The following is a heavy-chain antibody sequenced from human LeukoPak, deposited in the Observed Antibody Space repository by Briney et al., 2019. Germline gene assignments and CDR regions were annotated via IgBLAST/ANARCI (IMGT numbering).Heavy chain of an antibody. CDR1: GGTVSSYA. Sequence: ASVKVSCKASGGTVSSYAIIWVRQAPGQGLEWMGRIIPILGIANYAQKFQGRVTITADKSTSTAYMELSSLRSEDTAVYYCASTGKYYDILTGYWVVWGQGTTVTVSS. V-gene: IGHV1-69*04. D-gene: IGHD3-9*01. CDR2: IIPILGIA. J-gene: IGHJ6*02. CDR3: ASTGKYYDILTGYWVV.